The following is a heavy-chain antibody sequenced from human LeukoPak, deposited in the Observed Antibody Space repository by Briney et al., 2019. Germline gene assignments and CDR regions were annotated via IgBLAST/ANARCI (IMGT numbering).Heavy chain of an antibody. CDR2: SDPKSGAT. CDR3: ARGNFYDNKGYSPELRY. CDR1: GYTFTSYY. V-gene: IGHV1-2*02. D-gene: IGHD3-10*01. Sequence: ASVQVSCKTSGYTFTSYYIHWLRQAPGQRFEWMGWSDPKSGATKYEHFQGRVTMTRDTSISTAYMELSRLTSDDTAVYYCARGNFYDNKGYSPELRYWGQGTLVTVSS. J-gene: IGHJ4*02.